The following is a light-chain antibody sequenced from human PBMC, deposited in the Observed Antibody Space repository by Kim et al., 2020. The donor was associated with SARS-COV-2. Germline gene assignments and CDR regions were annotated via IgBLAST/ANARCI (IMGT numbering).Light chain of an antibody. CDR2: GAS. Sequence: LSPGESATLSCRASQSISSSYLVWYQQKPGQAPRLLIYGASSRATGIPDRFSGSGSGTDFTLTISRLEPEDFALYYCQQFGSSPYTFGQGTKLEIK. J-gene: IGKJ2*01. CDR3: QQFGSSPYT. V-gene: IGKV3-20*01. CDR1: QSISSSY.